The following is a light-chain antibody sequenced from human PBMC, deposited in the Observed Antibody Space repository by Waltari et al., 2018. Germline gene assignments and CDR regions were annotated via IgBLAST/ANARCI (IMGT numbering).Light chain of an antibody. J-gene: IGLJ1*01. CDR1: ELPRKY. V-gene: IGLV3-10*01. CDR2: EDT. CDR3: YSSDSTGLRV. Sequence: SYELTQKPSVSVSPGQPARITCSGHELPRKYAYWFQQKSGQAPRLVIYEDTKRPSGIPEGCSGSSSGTVATLTITRAPVADEADYYCYSSDSTGLRVFGGGTTVVVL.